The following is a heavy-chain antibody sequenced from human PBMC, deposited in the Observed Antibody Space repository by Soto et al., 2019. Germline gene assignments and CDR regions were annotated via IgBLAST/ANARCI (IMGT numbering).Heavy chain of an antibody. CDR1: GFSLITGGMR. D-gene: IGHD3-22*01. CDR2: IDWDDDK. CDR3: ARTYDSSGYYFLDY. J-gene: IGHJ4*02. Sequence: SGPTLVNPTHTLTLTCTFSGFSLITGGMRVSWIRQPPGKALEWLARIDWDDDKFYSTSLKTRLTISKDTSKNQVVLTMTNMDPVDTATYYCARTYDSSGYYFLDYWGQGTLVTVSS. V-gene: IGHV2-70*04.